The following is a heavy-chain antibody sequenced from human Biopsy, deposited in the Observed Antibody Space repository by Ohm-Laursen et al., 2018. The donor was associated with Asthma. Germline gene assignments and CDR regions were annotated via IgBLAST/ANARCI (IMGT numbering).Heavy chain of an antibody. D-gene: IGHD3-22*01. CDR2: IKHISE. J-gene: IGHJ3*02. Sequence: ASVKVSCKTSGYTFSSYQMHWVRQAPGQGLEWLGMIKHISEYAQKFQGRVTMTRDTSTSTVYMELSSLRSEDTAVYYCARSMIVADGSDAFDIWGQGTMVTVSS. CDR3: ARSMIVADGSDAFDI. V-gene: IGHV1-46*01. CDR1: GYTFSSYQ.